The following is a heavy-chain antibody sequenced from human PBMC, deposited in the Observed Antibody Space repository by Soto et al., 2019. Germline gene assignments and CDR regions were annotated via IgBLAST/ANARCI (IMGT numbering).Heavy chain of an antibody. CDR2: INHSGST. CDR3: ARGPWGYCSSTSCYPRHFQH. D-gene: IGHD2-2*01. CDR1: GGSFSGYY. Sequence: PSETLSLTCAVYGGSFSGYYWIWIRQPPGKGLEWIGEINHSGSTNYNPSLKSRVTISVDTSKNQFSLKLSSVTAADTAVYYCARGPWGYCSSTSCYPRHFQHWGQGTLVTVSS. J-gene: IGHJ1*01. V-gene: IGHV4-34*01.